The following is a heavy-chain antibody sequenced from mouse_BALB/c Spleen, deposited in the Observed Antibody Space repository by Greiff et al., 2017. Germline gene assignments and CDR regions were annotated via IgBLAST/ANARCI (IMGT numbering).Heavy chain of an antibody. CDR2: SRNKANDYTT. D-gene: IGHD2-10*02. CDR1: GFTFSDFY. V-gene: IGHV7-1*02. Sequence: EVKLVESGGGLVQPGGSLRLSCATSGFTFSDFYMEWVRQPPGKRLEWIAASRNKANDYTTEYSASVKGRFIVSRDTSQSILYLQMNALRAEDTAIYYCARGVWEAWYFDVWGAGTTVTVSS. CDR3: ARGVWEAWYFDV. J-gene: IGHJ1*01.